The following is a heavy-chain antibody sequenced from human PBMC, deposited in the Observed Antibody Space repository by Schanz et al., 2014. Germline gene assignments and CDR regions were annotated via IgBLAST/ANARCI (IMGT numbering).Heavy chain of an antibody. CDR3: ARVRRRIATPSTPSFRNYYYYAMDV. Sequence: EVQLLDSGGGLVQPGGSLRLSCAASGFTFSTYAMSWVRQAPGKGLEWVSVIYSGIGAYYADSVKDRFTVSRDNSKNTVYLQMNRLRAEDTSVYFCARVRRRIATPSTPSFRNYYYYAMDVWGQGTTVNVSS. V-gene: IGHV3-66*01. CDR1: GFTFSTYA. D-gene: IGHD6-13*01. CDR2: IYSGIGA. J-gene: IGHJ6*02.